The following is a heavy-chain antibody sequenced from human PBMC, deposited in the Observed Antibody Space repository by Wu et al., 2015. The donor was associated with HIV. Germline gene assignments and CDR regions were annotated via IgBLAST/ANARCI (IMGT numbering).Heavy chain of an antibody. CDR1: GYTFTSYD. V-gene: IGHV1-69*01. CDR3: TRMVTTGVTYID. D-gene: IGHD1-1*01. J-gene: IGHJ4*02. Sequence: QVQLVQSGAEVKKPGASVKVSCKASGYTFTSYDINWVRQATGQGLEWMGGFSPVFGPTNYAQKFQGRVTITADESTSTAYMELSSLRSDDTAIYYCTRMVTTGVTYIDWGQGTLVTVSS. CDR2: FSPVFGPT.